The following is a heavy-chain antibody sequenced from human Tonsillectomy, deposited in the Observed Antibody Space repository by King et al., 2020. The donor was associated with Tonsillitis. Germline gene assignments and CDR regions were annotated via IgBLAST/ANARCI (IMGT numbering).Heavy chain of an antibody. J-gene: IGHJ5*02. D-gene: IGHD3-3*01. V-gene: IGHV4-34*01. Sequence: VQLQQWGAGLLKPSETLSLTCAVYGGSFSGYYWSWIRQPPGKGLEWIGEINHSGSTNYNPSLKSRVTISVDTSKHQFSLKLSSVTAADTAVYYCATTYYDFWSGPVAGRFDPWGQGTLVTVSS. CDR2: INHSGST. CDR1: GGSFSGYY. CDR3: ATTYYDFWSGPVAGRFDP.